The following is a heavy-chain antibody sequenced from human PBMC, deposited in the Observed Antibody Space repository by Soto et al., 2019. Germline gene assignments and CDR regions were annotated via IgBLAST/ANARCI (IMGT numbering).Heavy chain of an antibody. J-gene: IGHJ6*02. CDR2: IIPIFGTA. CDR1: GGTFSSYA. V-gene: IGHV1-69*13. D-gene: IGHD3-22*01. CDR3: ARDHYCDSSGYYYSRYGMDV. Sequence: ASVKVSCKASGGTFSSYAISWVRQAPGQGLEWMGGIIPIFGTANYAQKFQGRVTITADESTSTAYMELSSLRSGDTAVYYCARDHYCDSSGYYYSRYGMDVGGQGTTVTVSS.